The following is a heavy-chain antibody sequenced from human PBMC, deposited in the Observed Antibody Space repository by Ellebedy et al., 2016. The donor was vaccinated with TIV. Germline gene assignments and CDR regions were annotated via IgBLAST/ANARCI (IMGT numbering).Heavy chain of an antibody. Sequence: MPSETLSLTCSVYGVSFNHDFWNWIRQRPGTGREGIGEANSRGNTNYTPSLRSRVTISADTSKNQFSLKLTSVTAADTAVYYCARGFIVGDALWFDPWGQGTLVTVSS. D-gene: IGHD1-26*01. CDR2: ANSRGNT. CDR1: GVSFNHDF. V-gene: IGHV4-34*01. J-gene: IGHJ5*02. CDR3: ARGFIVGDALWFDP.